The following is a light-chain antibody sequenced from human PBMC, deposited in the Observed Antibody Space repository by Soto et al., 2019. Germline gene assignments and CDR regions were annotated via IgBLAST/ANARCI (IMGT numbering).Light chain of an antibody. CDR1: QSVSSNY. J-gene: IGKJ2*01. V-gene: IGKV3-20*01. CDR3: QQYGSSYT. CDR2: GAS. Sequence: EIVLTQSPGTLSLSPGERATLSCRASQSVSSNYLAWYQQKPGQAPRLLIYGASIRATGLPDRFSGSGSGTDFTLTISRLEPEDFAVYYCQQYGSSYTFGQGTKLKIK.